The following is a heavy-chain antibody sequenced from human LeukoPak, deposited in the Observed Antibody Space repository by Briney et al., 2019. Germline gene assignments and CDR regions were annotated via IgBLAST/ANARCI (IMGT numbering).Heavy chain of an antibody. CDR3: ARASYSYDINGWVPFDY. CDR2: IHYSGST. Sequence: KPSETLSLTCTVSGGSISSYYWSWIRQPPGKGLEWIGYIHYSGSTHYNPSLKSRVTISGDTSKNQFSLRLSSVTAADTAVYYCARASYSYDINGWVPFDYWGQGTLVTVSS. J-gene: IGHJ4*02. CDR1: GGSISSYY. V-gene: IGHV4-59*08. D-gene: IGHD3-22*01.